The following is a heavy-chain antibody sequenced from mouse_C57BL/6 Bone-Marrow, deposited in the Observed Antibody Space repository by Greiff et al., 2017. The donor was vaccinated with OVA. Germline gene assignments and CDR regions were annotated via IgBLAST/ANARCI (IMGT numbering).Heavy chain of an antibody. D-gene: IGHD2-4*01. V-gene: IGHV1-63*01. CDR2: IYPGGGYT. J-gene: IGHJ4*01. Sequence: QVQLQQSGAELVRPGTSVKMSCKASGYTFTNYWIGWAKQRPGHGLEWIGDIYPGGGYTNYNEKFKGKATLTADKSSSTAYMQFSSLTSEDSAIYYCARWGLRRLYYAMDYWGQGTSVTVSS. CDR1: GYTFTNYW. CDR3: ARWGLRRLYYAMDY.